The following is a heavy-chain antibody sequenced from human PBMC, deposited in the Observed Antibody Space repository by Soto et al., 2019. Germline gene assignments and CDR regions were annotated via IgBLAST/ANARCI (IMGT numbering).Heavy chain of an antibody. CDR2: IYYSGST. V-gene: IGHV4-39*01. J-gene: IGHJ5*02. Sequence: LSLTCTVSGGSISSSSYYWGWIRQPPGKGLEWIGSIYYSGSTYYNPSLKSRVTISVDTSKNQFSLKLSSVTAADTAVYYCASDVLLWFGESHLNWFDPWGQGTLVTVSS. D-gene: IGHD3-10*01. CDR1: GGSISSSSYY. CDR3: ASDVLLWFGESHLNWFDP.